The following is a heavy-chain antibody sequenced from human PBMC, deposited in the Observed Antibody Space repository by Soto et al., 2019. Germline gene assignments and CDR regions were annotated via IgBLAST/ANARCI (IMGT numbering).Heavy chain of an antibody. CDR3: ARDHSSGWYWYFDY. D-gene: IGHD6-19*01. CDR2: ISSSSTYI. Sequence: GGSLRLSCAASGFTFSSYSMNWVRQAPGKGLEWVSSISSSSTYIYYADSVKGRFTISRDNAKNSLYLQMNSLRAEDTAVYYCARDHSSGWYWYFDYWGQGTLVTVSS. V-gene: IGHV3-21*01. CDR1: GFTFSSYS. J-gene: IGHJ4*02.